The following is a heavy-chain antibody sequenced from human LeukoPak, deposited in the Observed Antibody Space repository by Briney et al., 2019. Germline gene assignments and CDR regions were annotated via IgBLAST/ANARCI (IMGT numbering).Heavy chain of an antibody. V-gene: IGHV1-2*02. J-gene: IGHJ4*02. D-gene: IGHD6-19*01. Sequence: ASVKVSCKASGYTFTGYYMHWVRQAPGQGLAWMGWINPNSGGTNYAQKFQGRVTMTRDTSISTAYMELSRLRSDDTAVYYCARTGYSSGWRSYYYFDYWGQGTLVTVSS. CDR3: ARTGYSSGWRSYYYFDY. CDR2: INPNSGGT. CDR1: GYTFTGYY.